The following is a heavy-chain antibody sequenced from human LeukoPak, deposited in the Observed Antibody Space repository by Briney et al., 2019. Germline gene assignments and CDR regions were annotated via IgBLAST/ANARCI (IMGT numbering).Heavy chain of an antibody. D-gene: IGHD3-9*01. J-gene: IGHJ4*02. CDR3: ARLGDILTGYDY. V-gene: IGHV3-74*01. Sequence: GGSLRLSCGASGFTFSAYWMHWVRQAPEKGLVWVSRINSDGNSTNYADSVRGRFTISRDNAKNTLYLQMNSLRAEDTAVYYCARLGDILTGYDYWGQGTLVTVSS. CDR2: INSDGNST. CDR1: GFTFSAYW.